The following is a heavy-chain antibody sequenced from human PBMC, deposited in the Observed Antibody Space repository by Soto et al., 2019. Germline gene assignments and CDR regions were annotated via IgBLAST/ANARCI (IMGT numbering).Heavy chain of an antibody. CDR3: ARDLGGCSGGSCYSMYQH. V-gene: IGHV1-18*01. Sequence: GASVKVSCKASGYTFTSYGISWVRQAPGQGLEWMGWISAYNGNTNYAQKLQGRVTMTTDTSTSTAYMELRSLRSDDTAVYYCARDLGGCSGGSCYSMYQHWGQGTLVTVSS. CDR2: ISAYNGNT. D-gene: IGHD2-15*01. CDR1: GYTFTSYG. J-gene: IGHJ1*01.